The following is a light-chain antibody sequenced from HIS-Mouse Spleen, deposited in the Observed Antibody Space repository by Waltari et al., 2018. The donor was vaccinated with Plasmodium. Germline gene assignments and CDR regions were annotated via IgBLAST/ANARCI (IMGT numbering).Light chain of an antibody. V-gene: IGLV2-14*03. CDR2: DVS. J-gene: IGLJ2*01. CDR1: SSDVGGYNY. CDR3: SSYTSSSTRV. Sequence: SALTQPASVSGSPGQSTTISCTGTSSDVGGYNYVSLYQQPPDKAPKLVIYDVSNRPSVVSHRFAGSQSGNTASLTISGLQAEDEADYYCSSYTSSSTRVFGGGTKLTVL.